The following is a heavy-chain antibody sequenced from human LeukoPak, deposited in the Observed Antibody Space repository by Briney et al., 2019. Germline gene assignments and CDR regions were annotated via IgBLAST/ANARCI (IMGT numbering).Heavy chain of an antibody. J-gene: IGHJ4*02. CDR3: ANVPRSTVSY. V-gene: IGHV3-7*01. D-gene: IGHD2-2*01. CDR2: LNEDGSVK. Sequence: PGGSLRLSCAASEFSFSTNWMHWVRQTPGKGLEWVAELNEDGSVKYYVDPVKGRFTISRDNAKSLLFLQMYNPRTEDTGVYFCANVPRSTVSYWGRGTLVTVSS. CDR1: EFSFSTNW.